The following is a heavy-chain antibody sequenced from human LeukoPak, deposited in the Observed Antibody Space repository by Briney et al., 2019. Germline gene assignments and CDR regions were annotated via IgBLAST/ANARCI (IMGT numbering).Heavy chain of an antibody. CDR3: ARGSSIAAR. Sequence: PSETLSLTCTVSGGSTSSYYWSWIRQPPGKGLEWIGYIYYSGSTNYNPSLKSRVTISVDTSKNQFSLKLSSVTAADTAVYYCARGSSIAARWGQGTLVTVSS. CDR2: IYYSGST. D-gene: IGHD6-6*01. CDR1: GGSTSSYY. J-gene: IGHJ4*02. V-gene: IGHV4-59*01.